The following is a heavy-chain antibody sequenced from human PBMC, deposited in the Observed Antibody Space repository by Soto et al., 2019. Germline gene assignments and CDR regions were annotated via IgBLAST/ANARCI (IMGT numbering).Heavy chain of an antibody. CDR2: ISGSGGST. J-gene: IGHJ4*02. V-gene: IGHV3-23*01. D-gene: IGHD3-22*01. CDR3: AKTDEYTMNVAS. Sequence: GGSLRLCCAASGFTFSSYAMSWVRQAPGKGLEWVSAISGSGGSTYYADSVKGRFTISRDNSKNTLYLQMNSLRAEDTAVYYCAKTDEYTMNVASWGQVPQVTFST. CDR1: GFTFSSYA.